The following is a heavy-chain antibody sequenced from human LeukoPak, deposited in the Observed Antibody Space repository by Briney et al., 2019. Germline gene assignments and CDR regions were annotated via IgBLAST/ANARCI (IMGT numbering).Heavy chain of an antibody. CDR2: LYFSGDT. D-gene: IGHD3-22*01. CDR1: GDSITSTNYY. Sequence: SETLSLTCTVSGDSITSTNYYWGWIRQSPGKGLEWIGSLYFSGDTSYNPSLKSRVTISVDTSKNQFSLKLSSVTAADTAVYYCARGLSSGYYRVVGYFDYWGQGTLVTVSS. CDR3: ARGLSSGYYRVVGYFDY. J-gene: IGHJ4*02. V-gene: IGHV4-39*07.